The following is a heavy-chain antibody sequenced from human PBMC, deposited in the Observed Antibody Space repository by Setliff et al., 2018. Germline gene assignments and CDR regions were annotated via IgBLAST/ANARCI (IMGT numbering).Heavy chain of an antibody. CDR1: GVTVSAYD. Sequence: GGSLRLSCAASGVTVSAYDMSWARQAPGKGLEWVSLLDNDGSTYYSDSVKGRFTISRGTSKNTLYLQMSSLRTEDTATYYCRLWFGELLRDYWGQGTLVTVSS. CDR3: RLWFGELLRDY. V-gene: IGHV3-53*01. CDR2: LDNDGST. J-gene: IGHJ4*02. D-gene: IGHD3-10*01.